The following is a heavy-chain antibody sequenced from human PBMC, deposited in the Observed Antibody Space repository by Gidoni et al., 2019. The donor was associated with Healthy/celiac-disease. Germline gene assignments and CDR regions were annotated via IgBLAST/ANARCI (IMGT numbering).Heavy chain of an antibody. J-gene: IGHJ6*04. CDR3: ASDLGGPYGVVHKMDV. CDR2: IYYSGST. V-gene: IGHV4-59*01. CDR1: GGSSSSYY. D-gene: IGHD3-3*01. Sequence: QVHLQESGPRLVKSSETLSITRTGTGGSSSSYYWSWIRQPPGKGLEWIGYIYYSGSTNYYPSLKSRVPISVDTSKNQFSLKLSSVTAADTAVYYCASDLGGPYGVVHKMDVWGKGTTVTVSS.